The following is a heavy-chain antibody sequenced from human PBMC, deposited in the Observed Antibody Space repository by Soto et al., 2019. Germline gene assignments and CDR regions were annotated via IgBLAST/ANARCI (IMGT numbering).Heavy chain of an antibody. D-gene: IGHD3-22*01. V-gene: IGHV3-74*01. J-gene: IGHJ4*02. Sequence: GGSLRLSCAASGFTFSSYAMNWVRQGPGKGLVWVSGINGDGKTATYADSVKGRFIISRDNAKNILYLQMNSLTADDTAVYYCARPRYDGSGTPFDHWGQGSLVTVSS. CDR1: GFTFSSYA. CDR2: INGDGKTA. CDR3: ARPRYDGSGTPFDH.